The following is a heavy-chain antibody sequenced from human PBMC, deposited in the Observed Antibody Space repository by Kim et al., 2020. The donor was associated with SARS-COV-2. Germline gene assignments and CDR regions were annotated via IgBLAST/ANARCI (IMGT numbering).Heavy chain of an antibody. CDR2: IRTKANNYAT. CDR1: GFTFSGSA. V-gene: IGHV3-73*01. D-gene: IGHD2-15*01. J-gene: IGHJ4*02. CDR3: TRVVLVGATPYHFDY. Sequence: GGSLRLSCAASGFTFSGSALHWVRQAPGKGLEWVGRIRTKANNYATIYAASVSGRFTISRDDSKNTAFLQVNSLKIEDTAVYYCTRVVLVGATPYHFDYWGPGTLVTVSS.